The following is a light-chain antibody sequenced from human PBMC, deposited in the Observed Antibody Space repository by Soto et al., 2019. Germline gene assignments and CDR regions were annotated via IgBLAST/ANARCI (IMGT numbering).Light chain of an antibody. J-gene: IGLJ2*01. V-gene: IGLV2-14*01. CDR3: TSYTSTITLV. Sequence: QSVLTQPASVSGSPGQSITISCTGTNSDIAAYDYVSWYQQHPGKAPKLMIYEVSNRPSGVSNRFSGSKSGNTASLTIPGLQTEDEADYYCTSYTSTITLVFGGGTKLTVL. CDR1: NSDIAAYDY. CDR2: EVS.